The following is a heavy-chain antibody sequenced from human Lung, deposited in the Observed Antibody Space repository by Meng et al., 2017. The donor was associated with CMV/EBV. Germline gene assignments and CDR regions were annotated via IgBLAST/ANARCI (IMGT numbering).Heavy chain of an antibody. D-gene: IGHD3-16*01. CDR1: GFRFDDYG. J-gene: IGHJ4*02. V-gene: IGHV3-30*02. CDR3: AKDLLLFGGPNAYFDY. CDR2: IRHDGTNN. Sequence: GGSLRLXXAVSGFRFDDYGVYWVRQTPGKGLELVAFIRHDGTNNFYGDSVKGRFTISRDNSKNTVYLQMNSLRPEETAVYYCAKDLLLFGGPNAYFDYWGQGXLVTVSS.